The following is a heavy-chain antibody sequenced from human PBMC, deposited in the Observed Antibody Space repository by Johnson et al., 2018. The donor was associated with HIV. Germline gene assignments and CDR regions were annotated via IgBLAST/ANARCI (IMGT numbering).Heavy chain of an antibody. CDR3: ARAMYDYERSGNYYGAFDI. CDR2: INWNGENI. CDR1: GFTFDDYG. V-gene: IGHV3-20*04. J-gene: IGHJ3*02. D-gene: IGHD3-22*01. Sequence: VQLVESGGGVVQPGRSLRLSCAASGFTFDDYGMNWIRQAPGKGLEWVSGINWNGENIGYADSVKGRCTVSRDNAKDSLVLQMNSLRVEDTALYYCARAMYDYERSGNYYGAFDIWGQGTMVSVFS.